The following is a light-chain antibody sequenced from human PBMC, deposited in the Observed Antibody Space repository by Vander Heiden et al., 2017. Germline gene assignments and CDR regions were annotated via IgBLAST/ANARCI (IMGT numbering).Light chain of an antibody. CDR1: QSISSD. J-gene: IGKJ3*01. Sequence: DIQMTQSPSSLSASVGDRVTITCRASQSISSDSNWYQQKPGKAPKLLIYAASSLQSGVPSRFSGSGSGTDFTLTIDSLQPEDFATYYCQQSYRAPFTFGPGTKVDIK. CDR3: QQSYRAPFT. V-gene: IGKV1-39*01. CDR2: AAS.